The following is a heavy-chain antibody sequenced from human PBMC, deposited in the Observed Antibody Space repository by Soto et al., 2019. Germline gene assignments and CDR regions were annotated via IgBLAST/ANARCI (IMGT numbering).Heavy chain of an antibody. V-gene: IGHV3-53*04. CDR3: LRGRYGSQIH. Sequence: EVGLVESGGGLVQPGGSLRLSCAASGCIVSSNYMTWVRQAPGKGLEWVSLLYSGGATHYAASVKGRFTISSHSSQNTLFLQMNSLRTEDTATYYCLRGRYGSQIHWGQGTKVTVSS. CDR1: GCIVSSNY. J-gene: IGHJ4*02. CDR2: LYSGGAT. D-gene: IGHD3-10*01.